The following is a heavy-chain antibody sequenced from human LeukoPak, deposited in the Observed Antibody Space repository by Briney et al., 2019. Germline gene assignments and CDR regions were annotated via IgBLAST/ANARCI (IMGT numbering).Heavy chain of an antibody. CDR1: GGSISRYF. CDR3: ARHGVDSPPRRAFDI. D-gene: IGHD1-14*01. J-gene: IGHJ3*02. CDR2: IYYSGST. V-gene: IGHV4-59*08. Sequence: SETLSLTCTVSGGSISRYFWSWIRQPPGKGLEWIGYIYYSGSTNYNPSLKSRVTMSVDTSKNQFSLKLNSVTAADTAVYYCARHGVDSPPRRAFDIWGQGTMVTVSS.